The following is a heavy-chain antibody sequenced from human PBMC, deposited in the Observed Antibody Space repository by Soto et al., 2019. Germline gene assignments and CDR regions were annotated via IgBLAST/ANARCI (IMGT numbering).Heavy chain of an antibody. Sequence: EVQLVESGGGLVQPGGSLRLSCAASGFTFSSYWMSWVRQAPGKGLEWVANIKQDGSEKYYVDSVKGRFTISRDNAKNSLYLQMNSLRAEDTAVYYCARVLLWFGEYNQDSSKYYFDYWGQGTLVTVSS. CDR3: ARVLLWFGEYNQDSSKYYFDY. J-gene: IGHJ4*02. D-gene: IGHD3-10*01. CDR2: IKQDGSEK. V-gene: IGHV3-7*05. CDR1: GFTFSSYW.